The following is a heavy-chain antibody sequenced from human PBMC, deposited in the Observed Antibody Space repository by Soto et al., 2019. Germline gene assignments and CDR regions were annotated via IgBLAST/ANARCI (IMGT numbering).Heavy chain of an antibody. CDR1: GFIFSSFW. J-gene: IGHJ5*02. CDR3: ARERRVAICGVVIPRWFEP. Sequence: GGSLRLSCAASGFIFSSFWIQWVRQVPGKGLECVSRINTDGTITTYADSVKGRFTISTDDAKNTVFLQMNSLRAEDTAVYYCARERRVAICGVVIPRWFEPWGQGPLVTVS. D-gene: IGHD3-3*01. CDR2: INTDGTIT. V-gene: IGHV3-74*03.